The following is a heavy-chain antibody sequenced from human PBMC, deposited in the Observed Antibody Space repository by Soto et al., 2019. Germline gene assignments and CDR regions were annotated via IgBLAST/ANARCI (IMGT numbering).Heavy chain of an antibody. Sequence: ASVKVSCKASGYTFISYYMHWVRQAPGQGLEWMGIINPSGGSTSYAQKFQGRVTMTRDTSTSTVYMELSSLRSEDTAVYYCARTPSQSGSYRYFDYWGQGTLVTSPQ. CDR3: ARTPSQSGSYRYFDY. CDR1: GYTFISYY. CDR2: INPSGGST. D-gene: IGHD1-26*01. J-gene: IGHJ4*02. V-gene: IGHV1-46*01.